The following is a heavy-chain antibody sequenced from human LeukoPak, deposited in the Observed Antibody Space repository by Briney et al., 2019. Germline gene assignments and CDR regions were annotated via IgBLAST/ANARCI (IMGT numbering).Heavy chain of an antibody. D-gene: IGHD2-8*02. J-gene: IGHJ4*02. V-gene: IGHV3-7*01. CDR2: IKQDGSEK. CDR1: GFTFSSYW. CDR3: ARDRVVFGY. Sequence: PGGSLRLSCAASGFTFSSYWVSWVRQAPGKGLEWVANIKQDGSEKYYVDSVKGRFTISRDNAKNSLYLQMNSLRAEDTAVYYCARDRVVFGYWGQGTLVTVSS.